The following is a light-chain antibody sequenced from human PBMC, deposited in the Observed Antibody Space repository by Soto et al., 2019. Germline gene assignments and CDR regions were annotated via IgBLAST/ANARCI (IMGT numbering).Light chain of an antibody. CDR1: QSMISY. CDR2: AAS. V-gene: IGKV1-39*01. Sequence: DIQMTQSPSSLSASVGDRVTITCQSSQSMISYLNWYQQKAGKAPQLLIYAASSLQSGVPARCSGSASGTDFILSISSLQPEDSAIYYCQQTYSSPRTFGQGTKLEI. CDR3: QQTYSSPRT. J-gene: IGKJ2*01.